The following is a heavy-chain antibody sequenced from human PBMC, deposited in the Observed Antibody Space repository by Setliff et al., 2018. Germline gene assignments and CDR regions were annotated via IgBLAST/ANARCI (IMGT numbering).Heavy chain of an antibody. J-gene: IGHJ4*02. D-gene: IGHD3-22*01. V-gene: IGHV4-34*01. CDR1: GGSFSTYY. CDR3: ASFQGNYYYDSSGYYYFDY. CDR2: INHSGST. Sequence: PSETLSLTCAVYGGSFSTYYWIWIRQPPGKGLEWIGEINHSGSTNYNPSLKSRVTISVDTSKNQFSLKLSSVTAADTAVYYCASFQGNYYYDSSGYYYFDYWGQGTLVTV.